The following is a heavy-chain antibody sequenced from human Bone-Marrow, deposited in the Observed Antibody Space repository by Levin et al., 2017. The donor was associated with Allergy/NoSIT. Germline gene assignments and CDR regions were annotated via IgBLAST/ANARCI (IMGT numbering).Heavy chain of an antibody. CDR1: GFTFSSYE. CDR2: ISSSGSTI. D-gene: IGHD3-22*01. CDR3: ARDNPYYYDSSGGVDY. Sequence: PGGSLRLSCAASGFTFSSYEMNWVRQAPGKGLEWVSYISSSGSTIYYADSVKGRFTISRDNAKNSLYLQMNSLRAEDTAVYYCARDNPYYYDSSGGVDYWGQGTLVTVSS. J-gene: IGHJ4*02. V-gene: IGHV3-48*03.